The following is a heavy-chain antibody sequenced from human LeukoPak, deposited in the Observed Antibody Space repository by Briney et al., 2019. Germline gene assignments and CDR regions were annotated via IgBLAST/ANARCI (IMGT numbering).Heavy chain of an antibody. D-gene: IGHD3-22*01. CDR1: GFTVSNNY. V-gene: IGHV3-66*03. J-gene: IGHJ3*02. CDR2: IYSSGGT. CDR3: ARGYYDSSGLRVAFDI. Sequence: GGSLRLSCAASGFTVSNNYMNWVRQAPGKGLEWVSVIYSSGGTYYADSVKGRFTISRDNSKNTLYLQMNSLRAEDTAVYYCARGYYDSSGLRVAFDIWGQGTMVTVSS.